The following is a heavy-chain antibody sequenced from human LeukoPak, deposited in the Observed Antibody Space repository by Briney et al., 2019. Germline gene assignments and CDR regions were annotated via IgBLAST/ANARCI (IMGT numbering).Heavy chain of an antibody. CDR2: ISGSGGST. J-gene: IGHJ4*02. D-gene: IGHD6-19*01. CDR3: AKGADIAVAGTDPYYFDY. Sequence: GGSLRLSCAASGFTASSNYMSWVRQAPGKGLEWVSAISGSGGSTYYADSVKGRFTISRDNSKNTLYLQMNSLRAEDTAVYYCAKGADIAVAGTDPYYFDYWGQGTLVTVSS. CDR1: GFTASSNY. V-gene: IGHV3-23*01.